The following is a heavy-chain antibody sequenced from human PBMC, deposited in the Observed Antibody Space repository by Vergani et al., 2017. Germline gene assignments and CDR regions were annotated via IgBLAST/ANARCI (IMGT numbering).Heavy chain of an antibody. J-gene: IGHJ4*02. D-gene: IGHD6-19*01. CDR2: INSDGSST. CDR1: GFTFSSYW. Sequence: EVQLVESGGGLVQPGGSLRLSCAASGFTFSSYWMHWVRQAPGKGLVWVSRINSDGSSTSYADSVKGRFTISRDNAKNTLYLQMNSLGAEDTALYYCAKDMRLAVAGTGLDYWGQGTLVTVSS. CDR3: AKDMRLAVAGTGLDY. V-gene: IGHV3-74*01.